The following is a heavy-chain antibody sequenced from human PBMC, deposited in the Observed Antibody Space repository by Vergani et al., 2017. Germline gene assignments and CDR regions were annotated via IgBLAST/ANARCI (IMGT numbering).Heavy chain of an antibody. V-gene: IGHV3-9*01. CDR2: ISWNSGST. CDR3: AKEPLAYCGGDCYIDY. D-gene: IGHD2-21*02. CDR1: GFTFDDYA. J-gene: IGHJ4*02. Sequence: EVQLVESGGGLVQPGRSLRLSCAASGFTFDDYAMHWVRQAPGKGLERVSGISWNSGSTGYADSVKGRFTISRDNAKNSLYLQRNSLRTEDTALYYCAKEPLAYCGGDCYIDYWGQGTLVTVSS.